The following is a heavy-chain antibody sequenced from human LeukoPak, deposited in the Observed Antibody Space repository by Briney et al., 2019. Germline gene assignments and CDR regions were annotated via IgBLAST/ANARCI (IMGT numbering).Heavy chain of an antibody. CDR1: GGSISSYY. J-gene: IGHJ4*02. Sequence: SETLSLTCTVSGGSISSYYWSWIRLPPGKGLEWIGYIDYSGSTNYNPSLKSRVTISLDTSKNQFSLKLSSVAAADTAVYFCARDRALGSGKYYFDYWGQGTLVTVSS. V-gene: IGHV4-59*01. CDR3: ARDRALGSGKYYFDY. D-gene: IGHD3-16*01. CDR2: IDYSGST.